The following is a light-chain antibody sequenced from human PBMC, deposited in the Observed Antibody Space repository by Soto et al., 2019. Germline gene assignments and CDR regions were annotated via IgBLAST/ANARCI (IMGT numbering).Light chain of an antibody. Sequence: VRVSMSAVAVSVTQGKRATLSCRASQSVDSNLAWYQQKPGQAPRLLIYGASTRATGISARFSGSGSGTEFTLTISCLQSEGFGVYCWLQYNNWWTFGQGSKVDI. CDR2: GAS. V-gene: IGKV3-15*01. J-gene: IGKJ1*01. CDR3: LQYNNWWT. CDR1: QSVDSN.